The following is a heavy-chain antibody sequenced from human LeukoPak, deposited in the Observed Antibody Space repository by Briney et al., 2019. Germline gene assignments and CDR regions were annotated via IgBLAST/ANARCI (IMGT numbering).Heavy chain of an antibody. CDR1: GVSISSGSYY. D-gene: IGHD1-26*01. V-gene: IGHV4-61*02. CDR2: SYTSGIT. Sequence: SETLSLTCTVSGVSISSGSYYWSWIRPPAGQGLEWIGRSYTSGITNYNPSLKSRVTISVDTSKNQFSLKLSSVTAADTAVYYCARDEWELLDAFDIWGQGTMVTVSS. CDR3: ARDEWELLDAFDI. J-gene: IGHJ3*02.